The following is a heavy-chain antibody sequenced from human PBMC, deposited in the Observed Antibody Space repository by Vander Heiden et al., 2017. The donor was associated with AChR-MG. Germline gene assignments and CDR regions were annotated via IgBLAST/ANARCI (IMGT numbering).Heavy chain of an antibody. CDR2: ISPISGTT. D-gene: IGHD3-10*02. CDR3: ARSYVTSPSDL. Sequence: QVQLVQSGAEVLRPGASVNISCKSSGHTITDYYMHWLRQAAGQGLEWMGRISPISGTTHYAQKFKGRVTLTRDTSGATDYMELRTLNSDDTAVYYCARSYVTSPSDLWGQGTLVTISS. CDR1: GHTITDYY. V-gene: IGHV1-2*06. J-gene: IGHJ4*02.